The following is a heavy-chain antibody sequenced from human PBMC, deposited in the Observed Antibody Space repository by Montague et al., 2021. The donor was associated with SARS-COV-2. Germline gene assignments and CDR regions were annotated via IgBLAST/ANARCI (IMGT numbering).Heavy chain of an antibody. CDR2: LYNSGST. CDR1: GDSISSYY. CDR3: ARHIEKEGTYYYYYGMDV. D-gene: IGHD2-15*01. V-gene: IGHV4-59*08. Sequence: SETLSLTCTVSGDSISSYYWSWIRQPPGKGLEWIGYLYNSGSTKXNPPLKSRVTISVDTSKNQFSLKLSSVTAADTAVYYCARHIEKEGTYYYYYGMDVWGQGTTVTVSS. J-gene: IGHJ6*02.